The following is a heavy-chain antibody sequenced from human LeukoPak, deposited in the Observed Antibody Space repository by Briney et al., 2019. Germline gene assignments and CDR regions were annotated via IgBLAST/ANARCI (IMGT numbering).Heavy chain of an antibody. Sequence: GRSLRLSCTASGFTFSSYAMSWVRQAPGKGLEWVSALSGSGGNTYYADSVKGQFTISRDNSKNTLYLQMNSLRAEDTAKYYCAKVASLCTSTSCVRGGFDYWGQGTLVTVSS. CDR2: LSGSGGNT. D-gene: IGHD2-2*01. CDR3: AKVASLCTSTSCVRGGFDY. CDR1: GFTFSSYA. J-gene: IGHJ4*02. V-gene: IGHV3-23*01.